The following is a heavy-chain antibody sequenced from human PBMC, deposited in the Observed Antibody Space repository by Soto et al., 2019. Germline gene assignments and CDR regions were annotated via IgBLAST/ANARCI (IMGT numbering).Heavy chain of an antibody. CDR3: ARVSRNTGTLQDNWFDP. D-gene: IGHD1-7*01. V-gene: IGHV1-46*01. CDR2: INPSSGGT. CDR1: GYTCTSYY. Sequence: ASVKVSCKASGYTCTSYYIHWVRQAPGQGLEWMGIINPSSGGTSYAQKFEGRVLMTRDTSTSTVYMELSSLRSDDTAVYYCARVSRNTGTLQDNWFDPWGQGTLVTVSS. J-gene: IGHJ5*02.